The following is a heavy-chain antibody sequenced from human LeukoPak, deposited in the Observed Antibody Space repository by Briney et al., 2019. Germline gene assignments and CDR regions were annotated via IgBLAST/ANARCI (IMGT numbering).Heavy chain of an antibody. V-gene: IGHV3-23*01. Sequence: GGSLRLSCAASGFTFSSYAMNWVRQVPGKGLEWVSAFSGSNNYTYYADSVKGRFTISRDNSKNTLYLQMNTLRAEDTTVYYCAKSSSLSGGYFYYMDVWGKGTTVTVSS. CDR3: AKSSSLSGGYFYYMDV. CDR1: GFTFSSYA. D-gene: IGHD2-2*01. CDR2: FSGSNNYT. J-gene: IGHJ6*03.